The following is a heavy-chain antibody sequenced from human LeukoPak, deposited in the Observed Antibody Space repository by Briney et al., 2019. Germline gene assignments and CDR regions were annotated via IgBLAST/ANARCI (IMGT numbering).Heavy chain of an antibody. CDR2: VNPNSGGT. CDR3: ARGAHSGWSGRKWYYFDY. D-gene: IGHD6-19*01. CDR1: GYTFAGYY. V-gene: IGHV1-2*02. J-gene: IGHJ4*02. Sequence: ASVKVSCKASGYTFAGYYMHWVRQAPGQGLEWMGWVNPNSGGTNYAQKFQGRVTMTTDTSTSTAYMELRSLRSDDTAVYYCARGAHSGWSGRKWYYFDYWGQGTLVTVSS.